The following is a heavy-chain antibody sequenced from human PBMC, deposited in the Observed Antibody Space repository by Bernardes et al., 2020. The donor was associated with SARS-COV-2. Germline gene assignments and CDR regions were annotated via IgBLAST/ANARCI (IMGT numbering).Heavy chain of an antibody. J-gene: IGHJ4*02. V-gene: IGHV4-34*01. CDR1: GEAFDGYY. Sequence: SETLSLICAVYGEAFDGYYWSWIRQPPGRRLEWIGEINHRRNTNYNPSLKSRVTLSVDASKNQFSLALSSVTAADTAVYYCARRALWLRPTFYFDFWSQGTLVTVSS. CDR2: INHRRNT. D-gene: IGHD5-18*01. CDR3: ARRALWLRPTFYFDF.